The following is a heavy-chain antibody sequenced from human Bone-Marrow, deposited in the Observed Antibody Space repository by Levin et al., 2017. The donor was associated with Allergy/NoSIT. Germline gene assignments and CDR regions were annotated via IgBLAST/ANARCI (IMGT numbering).Heavy chain of an antibody. CDR3: ATSPYSGYDNWFDP. J-gene: IGHJ5*02. Sequence: GASVKVSCKASGYKFTAYHIHWVRQAPGQGLEWMGWINPDNGGTNYAQRFQGRVTMTIDTSISTAYMDLSGLRSDDTAIYYCATSPYSGYDNWFDPWGQGTLVTVSS. D-gene: IGHD5-12*01. CDR1: GYKFTAYH. V-gene: IGHV1-2*02. CDR2: INPDNGGT.